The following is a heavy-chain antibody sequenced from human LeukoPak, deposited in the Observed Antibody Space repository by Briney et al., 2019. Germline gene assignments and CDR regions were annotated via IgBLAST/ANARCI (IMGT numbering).Heavy chain of an antibody. Sequence: GGSLRLSCAASGFTFSSYGMHWVRQAPGKGLEWVAVISYDGSNKYYADPVKGRFTISRDNSKNTLYLQMNSLRAEDTAVYYCAKDAHDIVVPAAIGNWFDPWGQGTLVTVSS. V-gene: IGHV3-30*18. CDR2: ISYDGSNK. CDR3: AKDAHDIVVPAAIGNWFDP. D-gene: IGHD2-2*01. J-gene: IGHJ5*02. CDR1: GFTFSSYG.